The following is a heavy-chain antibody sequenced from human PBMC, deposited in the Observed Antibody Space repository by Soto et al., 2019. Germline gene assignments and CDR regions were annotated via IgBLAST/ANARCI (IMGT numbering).Heavy chain of an antibody. J-gene: IGHJ4*02. CDR1: GFTFSSYA. CDR2: ISYDGGNK. CDR3: ARDNGKSGVWYDGPGLIDD. Sequence: GGSLRLSCAASGFTFSSYAMHWVRQAPGKGLEWVAVISYDGGNKYYADSVKGRFTISRDNSKNTLYLQMNSLRAEDTAVYYCARDNGKSGVWYDGPGLIDDWGQGTPVTVSS. D-gene: IGHD6-19*01. V-gene: IGHV3-30*04.